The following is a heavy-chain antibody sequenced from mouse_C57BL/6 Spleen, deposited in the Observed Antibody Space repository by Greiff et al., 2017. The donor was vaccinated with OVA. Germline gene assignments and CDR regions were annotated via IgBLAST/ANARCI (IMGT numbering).Heavy chain of an antibody. J-gene: IGHJ1*03. CDR1: GYTLTSYW. V-gene: IGHV1-53*01. Sequence: QVQLQQPGTELVKPGASVKLSCKASGYTLTSYWMHWVKQRPGQGLEWIGNINPSNGGTNYNEKFKSKATLTVDKSSSTAYMQLSSLTSEDSAVYYCARSLITTVVADWYFDVWGTGTTVTVSS. CDR2: INPSNGGT. CDR3: ARSLITTVVADWYFDV. D-gene: IGHD1-1*01.